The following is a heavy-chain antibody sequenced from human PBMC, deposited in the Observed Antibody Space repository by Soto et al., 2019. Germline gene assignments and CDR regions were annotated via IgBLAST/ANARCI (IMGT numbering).Heavy chain of an antibody. CDR2: IGASGDIT. J-gene: IGHJ4*02. CDR1: GFSFTNFA. Sequence: GSLRLSCAASGFSFTNFAMSWVRQAPGKGLEWVAGIGASGDITWYADSVKGRLSVSRDNSKNTLYLQLNSLRFEDTAVYYCAKDDFTDRGDDYFDYWGPGTLVTVSS. CDR3: AKDDFTDRGDDYFDY. D-gene: IGHD2-21*02. V-gene: IGHV3-23*01.